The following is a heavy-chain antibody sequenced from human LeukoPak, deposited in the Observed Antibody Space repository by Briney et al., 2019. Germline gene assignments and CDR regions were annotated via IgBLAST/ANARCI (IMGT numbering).Heavy chain of an antibody. J-gene: IGHJ4*02. D-gene: IGHD3-22*01. CDR1: GFTFDDYT. CDR3: AKDGKGSSGYYYADY. V-gene: IGHV3-43*01. CDR2: ISWDGVST. Sequence: PGGSLRLSCAASGFTFDDYTMHWVRQAPGKGLEWVSLISWDGVSTYYAGSVKGRFTISRDNRINSLSLQMNSLRTEDTALYYCAKDGKGSSGYYYADYWGQGTLVTVSS.